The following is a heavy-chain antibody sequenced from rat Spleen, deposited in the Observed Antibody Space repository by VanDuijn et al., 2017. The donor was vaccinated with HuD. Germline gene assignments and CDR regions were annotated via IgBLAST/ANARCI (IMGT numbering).Heavy chain of an antibody. CDR1: GFTFSDYN. CDR3: ATLTPLFAY. J-gene: IGHJ3*01. V-gene: IGHV5-7*01. D-gene: IGHD3-4*01. CDR2: ISYDGSST. Sequence: EVQLVESGGGLVQPGRSLKLSCAASGFTFSDYNMAWVRQAPKKGLEWVTTISYDGSSTYYRDSVKGRFTISRDNAKRTLYLQMDSLRSEDTAIYYCATLTPLFAYWGQGTLVTVSS.